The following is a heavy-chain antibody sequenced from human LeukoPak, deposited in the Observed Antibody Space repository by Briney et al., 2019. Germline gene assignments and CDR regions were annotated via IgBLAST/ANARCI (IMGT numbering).Heavy chain of an antibody. V-gene: IGHV1-69*04. D-gene: IGHD3-10*01. J-gene: IGHJ3*02. CDR2: IIPILGIA. Sequence: SVKVSCKASGGTFSSYAISWVRQAPGQGLEWMGRIIPILGIANYAQKFQGRVTITADKSTSTAYMELSSLRSEDTAVYYCARDRYYYGSGSPPTVDAFDIWGQGTMVTVSS. CDR1: GGTFSSYA. CDR3: ARDRYYYGSGSPPTVDAFDI.